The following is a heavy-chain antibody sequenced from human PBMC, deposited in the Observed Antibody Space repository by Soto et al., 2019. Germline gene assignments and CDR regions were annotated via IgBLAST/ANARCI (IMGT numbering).Heavy chain of an antibody. D-gene: IGHD4-17*01. Sequence: GSLRLSCAASGFTFSSYGMHWVRQAPGKGLEWVAVISYDGSNKYYADSVKGRFTISRDNSKSTLYLQMNSLRAEDTAVYYCAKRAGGMIYGDFYYYYGMDVWGQGTTVTVSS. V-gene: IGHV3-30*18. CDR3: AKRAGGMIYGDFYYYYGMDV. J-gene: IGHJ6*02. CDR2: ISYDGSNK. CDR1: GFTFSSYG.